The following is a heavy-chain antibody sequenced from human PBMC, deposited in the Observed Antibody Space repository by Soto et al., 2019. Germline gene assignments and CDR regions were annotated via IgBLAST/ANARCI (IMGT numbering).Heavy chain of an antibody. D-gene: IGHD6-19*01. Sequence: ASVKVPCKASGYTLSSDGISWVPQAPGQGLEWMGWISAYNGNTNYAQKLQGRVTMITETSTSTAYMELRSLRSDDTAVYYCARDRDPIAVAANGPTYWGQGTLVTVSS. CDR2: ISAYNGNT. CDR3: ARDRDPIAVAANGPTY. CDR1: GYTLSSDG. V-gene: IGHV1-18*04. J-gene: IGHJ4*02.